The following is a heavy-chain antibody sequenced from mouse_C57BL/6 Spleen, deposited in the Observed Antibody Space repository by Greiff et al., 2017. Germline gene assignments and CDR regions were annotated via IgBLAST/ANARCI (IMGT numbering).Heavy chain of an antibody. CDR2: IYPGSGNT. Sequence: VKLVESGAELVRPGASVKLSCKASGYTFTDYYINWVKQRPGQGLEWIARIYPGSGNTYYNEKFKGKATLTAEKSSSTAYMQLSSLTSEDSAVYFCARGGLYFDYWGQGTTLTVSS. J-gene: IGHJ2*01. V-gene: IGHV1-76*01. CDR1: GYTFTDYY. CDR3: ARGGLYFDY.